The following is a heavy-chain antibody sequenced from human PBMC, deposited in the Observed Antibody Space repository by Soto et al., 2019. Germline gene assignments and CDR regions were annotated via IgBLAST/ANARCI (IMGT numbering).Heavy chain of an antibody. CDR1: GGSISSYY. D-gene: IGHD2-21*01. J-gene: IGHJ4*02. Sequence: PSETLSLTCTVSGGSISSYYWSWIRQPPGKGLEWIGYIYYSGSTNYNPSLKSRVTISVDTSKNQFSLKLSSVTAADTAVYYCASQMPYCGGDCYLGYWGQGTLVTVSS. CDR3: ASQMPYCGGDCYLGY. V-gene: IGHV4-59*08. CDR2: IYYSGST.